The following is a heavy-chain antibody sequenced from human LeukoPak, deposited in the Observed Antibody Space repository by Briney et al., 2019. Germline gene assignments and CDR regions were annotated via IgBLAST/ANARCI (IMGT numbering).Heavy chain of an antibody. J-gene: IGHJ6*03. CDR3: ARWGLVAPGTYYYYYMDV. Sequence: GASVKLSCKASGYTFTTYGASWGRQAPGQGLGWLGWFNPYNGDTHSAQNLQGRLTMTTDTSTSMAFMELRSMRPDDTAVYFCARWGLVAPGTYYYYYMDVWGRGTTATVSS. V-gene: IGHV1-18*01. D-gene: IGHD2-2*01. CDR1: GYTFTTYG. CDR2: FNPYNGDT.